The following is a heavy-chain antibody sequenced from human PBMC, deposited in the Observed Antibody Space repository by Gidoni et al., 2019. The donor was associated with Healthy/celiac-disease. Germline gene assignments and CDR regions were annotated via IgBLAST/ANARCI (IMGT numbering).Heavy chain of an antibody. CDR3: ARAGEYSSSHGMDV. D-gene: IGHD6-6*01. Sequence: EVQLVESGGGLVKPGGSLRLSCAASGFTFSSYSKNWVRQAPGKGMEWASSISSSSSYIYYADSGKGRFTISRDNAKNSLYLQMNSLRAEDTAVYYCARAGEYSSSHGMDVWGQGTTVTVSS. CDR2: ISSSSSYI. V-gene: IGHV3-21*01. CDR1: GFTFSSYS. J-gene: IGHJ6*02.